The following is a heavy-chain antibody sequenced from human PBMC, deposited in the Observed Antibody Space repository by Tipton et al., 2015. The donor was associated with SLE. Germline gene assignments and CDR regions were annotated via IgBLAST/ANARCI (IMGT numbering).Heavy chain of an antibody. CDR2: IFPGDSDT. D-gene: IGHD5-12*01. V-gene: IGHV5-51*01. CDR1: GYSFTSYW. Sequence: VQLVQSGAEVKKPGESLKISCKGSGYSFTSYWIGWVRQMPGKGLAWMGIIFPGDSDTRYSPAFEGHVIISAAKSSSTAHLQWSSLETSDTAMYYCARGTLAATSRFAYWGQGTLVTVSS. J-gene: IGHJ4*02. CDR3: ARGTLAATSRFAY.